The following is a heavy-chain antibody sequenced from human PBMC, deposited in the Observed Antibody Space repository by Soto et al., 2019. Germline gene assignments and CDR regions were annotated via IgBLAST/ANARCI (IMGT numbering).Heavy chain of an antibody. Sequence: AGSLRLSCAASGFSFSNYGMHWVRQPPGKGLEWVGVISDDGSTKYYADSVKGRFTISRDNSKNTLYLQVNSLSAEDTAVYYCAKASSVAALDYWGQGTLVTVSS. CDR1: GFSFSNYG. CDR3: AKASSVAALDY. D-gene: IGHD6-25*01. CDR2: ISDDGSTK. J-gene: IGHJ4*02. V-gene: IGHV3-30*18.